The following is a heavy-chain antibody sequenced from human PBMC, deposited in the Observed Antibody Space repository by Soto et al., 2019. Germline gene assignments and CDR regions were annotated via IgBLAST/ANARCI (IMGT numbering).Heavy chain of an antibody. CDR3: ARDRAVSARGSFDY. CDR2: IYHSGST. Sequence: QVQLQESGPGLLEPSGTLSLTCAVSGGSVSSTNWWSWVRQPPGKGLEWIGEIYHSGSTYYNPSLKSRVTISVDKSKNQCSLRLSSVTAADTAVYFCARDRAVSARGSFDYWGQGTLVTVSS. V-gene: IGHV4-4*02. J-gene: IGHJ4*02. CDR1: GGSVSSTNW. D-gene: IGHD6-19*01.